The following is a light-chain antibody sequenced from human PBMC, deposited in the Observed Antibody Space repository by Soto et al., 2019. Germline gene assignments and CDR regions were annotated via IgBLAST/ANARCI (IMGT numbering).Light chain of an antibody. CDR1: QSVPSNY. CDR2: AAS. J-gene: IGKJ1*01. V-gene: IGKV3-20*01. Sequence: ESVLTQSPGTLSLSPGERATLSCRASQSVPSNYLAWYQQRPGQAPRLLIYAASSRATGIPDRFSGSGSGTDFTLTISRLEREDFAVYYCQQSGGSPPETFVQGTKGEIK. CDR3: QQSGGSPPET.